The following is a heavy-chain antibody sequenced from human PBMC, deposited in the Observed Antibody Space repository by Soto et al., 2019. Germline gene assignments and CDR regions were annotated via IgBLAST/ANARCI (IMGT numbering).Heavy chain of an antibody. CDR3: AREELSYYDSSGYYSYFDY. CDR1: GGSISSGGYS. D-gene: IGHD3-22*01. V-gene: IGHV4-30-2*01. CDR2: IYHSGSN. J-gene: IGHJ4*02. Sequence: QLQLQESGSGLVKPSQTLSLTCAVSGGSISSGGYSWSWIRQPPGKGLEWIGFIYHSGSNYYNPALKSRVTISVDRSKNQFSLKLSSVTAADTAVYYCAREELSYYDSSGYYSYFDYWGQGTLVTVSS.